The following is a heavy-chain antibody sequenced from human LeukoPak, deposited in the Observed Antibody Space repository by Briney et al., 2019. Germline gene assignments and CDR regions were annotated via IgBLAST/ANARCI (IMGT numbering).Heavy chain of an antibody. CDR3: ARTQMVRGVVWWFDP. V-gene: IGHV4-31*03. CDR2: IFYSGST. Sequence: PSETLSLTCTVSGGSMSSGGYYWSWIRQHPGKGLEWIGYIFYSGSTYYNPSLKSRVTISVDTSKNQFSLKLSSVTAADTAVYYCARTQMVRGVVWWFDPWGQGTLVTVSS. CDR1: GGSMSSGGYY. D-gene: IGHD3-10*01. J-gene: IGHJ5*02.